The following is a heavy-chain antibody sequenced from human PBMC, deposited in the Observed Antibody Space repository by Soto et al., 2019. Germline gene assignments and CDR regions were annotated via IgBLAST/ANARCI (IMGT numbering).Heavy chain of an antibody. Sequence: SETLSLTCTVSGVTISNGGYYWSWIRQHPGKGLERIGYIYYSGSTYYNPSLKSRLIISVDTSKNQFSLRLSSVTPADTPVYYCARVDPAAVGYFDYLGQGALGTVSS. CDR2: IYYSGST. CDR1: GVTISNGGYY. V-gene: IGHV4-31*03. J-gene: IGHJ4*02. D-gene: IGHD2-15*01. CDR3: ARVDPAAVGYFDY.